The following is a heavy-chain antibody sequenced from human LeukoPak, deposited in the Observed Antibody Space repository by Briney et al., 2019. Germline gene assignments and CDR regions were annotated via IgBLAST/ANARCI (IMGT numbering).Heavy chain of an antibody. Sequence: PGRSLRLSCAASGFTFDDYAMHWVRQAPGKGLEWVSGISWNSGSIGYADSVKGRFTISRDNAKNSLYLQMNSLRAEDMALYYCAKDKAPILAGSSGFDYWGQGTLVTVSS. CDR1: GFTFDDYA. CDR2: ISWNSGSI. D-gene: IGHD6-6*01. CDR3: AKDKAPILAGSSGFDY. J-gene: IGHJ4*02. V-gene: IGHV3-9*03.